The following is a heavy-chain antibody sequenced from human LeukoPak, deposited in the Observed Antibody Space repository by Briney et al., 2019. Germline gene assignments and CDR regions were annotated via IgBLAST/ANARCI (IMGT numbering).Heavy chain of an antibody. J-gene: IGHJ4*02. V-gene: IGHV4-59*01. CDR2: IYYSGST. D-gene: IGHD6-19*01. CDR3: ARVDSSGWPYYFDY. CDR1: GGSTSSYY. Sequence: SETLSLTCTVSGGSTSSYYWSWIRQPPGKGLEWIGYIYYSGSTNYNPSLKSRVTISVDTSKNQFSLKLSSVTAADTAVYYCARVDSSGWPYYFDYWGQGTLVTVSS.